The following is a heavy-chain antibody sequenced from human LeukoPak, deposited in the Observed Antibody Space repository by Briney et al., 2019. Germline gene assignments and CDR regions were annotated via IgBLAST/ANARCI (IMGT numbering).Heavy chain of an antibody. CDR3: ASPKGYCSSTSCYLAY. CDR2: INPNSGGT. J-gene: IGHJ4*02. D-gene: IGHD2-2*01. V-gene: IGHV1-2*02. Sequence: ASVKVSCKASGGTFSSYAISWVRQAPGQGLEWMGWINPNSGGTNYAQKFQGRVTMTRDTSISTAYMELSRLRSDDTAVYYCASPKGYCSSTSCYLAYWGQGTLVTVSS. CDR1: GGTFSSYA.